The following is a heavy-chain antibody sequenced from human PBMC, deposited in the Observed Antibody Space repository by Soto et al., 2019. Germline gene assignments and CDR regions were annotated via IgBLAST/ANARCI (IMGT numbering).Heavy chain of an antibody. Sequence: QVQLVESGGGVVQPGRSLRLSCAASGFTFSSYAMHWVRQAPGKGLEWVAVISYDGSNKYYADSVKGRFTISRDNSKNTLYLQMNSLRAEDTAVYYCVRDLSSWYQPGPSGFDYWGQGTLVTVSS. CDR3: VRDLSSWYQPGPSGFDY. CDR2: ISYDGSNK. V-gene: IGHV3-30-3*01. J-gene: IGHJ4*02. CDR1: GFTFSSYA. D-gene: IGHD6-13*01.